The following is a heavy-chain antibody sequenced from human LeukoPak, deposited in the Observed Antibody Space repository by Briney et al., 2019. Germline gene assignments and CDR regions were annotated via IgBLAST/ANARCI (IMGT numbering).Heavy chain of an antibody. D-gene: IGHD1-14*01. CDR1: GFTFSDYS. CDR3: ARNQGSDLDY. J-gene: IGHJ4*02. Sequence: GGSLRLSCAASGFTFSDYSMHWVRQAPGKGLEWVSRINSDGSTTTYADSVKGRFTIPRDNAKNTLYLQMNSLRAEDTAVYYCARNQGSDLDYWGQGTLVTVSS. V-gene: IGHV3-74*01. CDR2: INSDGSTT.